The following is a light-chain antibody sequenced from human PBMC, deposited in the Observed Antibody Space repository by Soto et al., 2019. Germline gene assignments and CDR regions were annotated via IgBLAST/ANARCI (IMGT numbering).Light chain of an antibody. V-gene: IGKV3-20*01. CDR2: DAS. CDR1: QSVKNNY. CDR3: QQYGSIPLT. Sequence: EIVLKQSPDTLSLSPGERATLSCRASQSVKNNYLAWYQQKPGQPPRFLIYDASSRATGIPDRFSGSGSGTDFTLTISRLEPKDFAVYYCQQYGSIPLTFGGGTKVDIK. J-gene: IGKJ4*01.